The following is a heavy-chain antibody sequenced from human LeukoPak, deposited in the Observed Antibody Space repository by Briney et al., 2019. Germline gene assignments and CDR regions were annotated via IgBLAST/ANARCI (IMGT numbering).Heavy chain of an antibody. J-gene: IGHJ6*02. CDR2: IWYDGSNK. CDR3: ARGPQVAYYGMDV. CDR1: GCTFSSYG. D-gene: IGHD5-12*01. V-gene: IGHV3-33*01. Sequence: PGGSLRLSCAASGCTFSSYGMHWVRQAPGKGLEWVAVIWYDGSNKYYADSVKGRFTISRDNSKNTLYLQMNSLRAEDTAVYYCARGPQVAYYGMDVWGRGTTVIVSS.